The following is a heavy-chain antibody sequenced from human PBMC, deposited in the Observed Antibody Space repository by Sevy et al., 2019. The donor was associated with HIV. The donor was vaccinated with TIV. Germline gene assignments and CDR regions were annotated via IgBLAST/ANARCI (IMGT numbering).Heavy chain of an antibody. V-gene: IGHV3-23*01. J-gene: IGHJ4*02. D-gene: IGHD2-15*01. Sequence: GGSLRLSCAASGFTFSSYAMSWVRQAPGKGLEWVSAISGSGGSTYYADSVKGRFTISRDNSKNTLYLQMNSLRAEDTAVYYCAKEGRFRYCSGGSCPYFDYWGQGTLVTVSS. CDR1: GFTFSSYA. CDR3: AKEGRFRYCSGGSCPYFDY. CDR2: ISGSGGST.